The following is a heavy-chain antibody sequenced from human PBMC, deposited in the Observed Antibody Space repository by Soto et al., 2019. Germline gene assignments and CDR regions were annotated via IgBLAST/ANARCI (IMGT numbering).Heavy chain of an antibody. CDR1: GFTFSSYA. J-gene: IGHJ6*02. CDR2: ISYDGSNK. V-gene: IGHV3-30-3*01. D-gene: IGHD6-13*01. Sequence: QVQLVESGGGVVQPGRSLRLSCAASGFTFSSYAMHWVRQAPGKGLEWVAVISYDGSNKYYADSVKGRFTISRDNSKNTLYLQMNSLRADDTAVYYCARESSGSWTYYYYYGMDVWGQGTTVTVSS. CDR3: ARESSGSWTYYYYYGMDV.